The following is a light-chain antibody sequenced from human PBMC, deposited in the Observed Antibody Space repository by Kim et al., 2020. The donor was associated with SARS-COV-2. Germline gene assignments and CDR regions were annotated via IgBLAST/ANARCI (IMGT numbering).Light chain of an antibody. Sequence: AIQLTQSPSSLSASVGDRVTVTCRASQGIRSDLAWYQQKPGKAPKLLIYDTSTLETGVPSRFSGSGSGTDFTLTISSLQPEDFARFYCQQFNSFPLTFGGGTKVDIK. V-gene: IGKV1-13*02. J-gene: IGKJ4*01. CDR3: QQFNSFPLT. CDR2: DTS. CDR1: QGIRSD.